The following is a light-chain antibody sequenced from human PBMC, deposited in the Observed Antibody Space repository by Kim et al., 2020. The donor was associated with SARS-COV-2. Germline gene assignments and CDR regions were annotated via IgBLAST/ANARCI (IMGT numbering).Light chain of an antibody. Sequence: GSVGDRVTSTCRASQGISNYLAWYQEKPGKVPKLLIYAASTLQSGVPSRFSGSGSGTDFTLTISSLQPEDVATYYCQKYNSAPLTFGGGTKVDIK. CDR3: QKYNSAPLT. CDR2: AAS. J-gene: IGKJ4*02. CDR1: QGISNY. V-gene: IGKV1-27*01.